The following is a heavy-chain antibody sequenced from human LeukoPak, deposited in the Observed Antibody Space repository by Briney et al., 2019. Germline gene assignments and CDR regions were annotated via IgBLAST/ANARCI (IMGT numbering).Heavy chain of an antibody. J-gene: IGHJ4*02. D-gene: IGHD3-9*01. CDR2: ITGGGSGI. V-gene: IGHV3-23*01. CDR3: AKWGDYDVLTGYYVSDY. CDR1: DFPFINYA. Sequence: GGSLRLSCAASDFPFINYAMSWVRQAPGKGLEWVSAITGGGSGIYYADSMKSRFTISRDNSKNTLYLQINSLRAEDTAVYYCAKWGDYDVLTGYYVSDYWGQGTLVTVSS.